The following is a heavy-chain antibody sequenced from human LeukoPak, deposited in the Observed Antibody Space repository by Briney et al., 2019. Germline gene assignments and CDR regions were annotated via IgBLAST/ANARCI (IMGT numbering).Heavy chain of an antibody. CDR3: ARDFIFYEILTGYYNLYYFDQ. V-gene: IGHV1-2*02. D-gene: IGHD3-9*01. CDR2: INPNNGGT. CDR1: GYAFTGYY. J-gene: IGHJ4*02. Sequence: ASLKLSCKASGYAFTGYYVHWVRQAPGQGLEWMGWINPNNGGTKYAQKFQGRVTMTRDTSISTAYMELGRLRSDDTAVYYCARDFIFYEILTGYYNLYYFDQWGQGTLVTVS.